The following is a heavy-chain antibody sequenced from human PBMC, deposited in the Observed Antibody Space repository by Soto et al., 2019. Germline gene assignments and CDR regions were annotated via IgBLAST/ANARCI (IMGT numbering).Heavy chain of an antibody. CDR1: GFTFSSYS. J-gene: IGHJ6*03. D-gene: IGHD4-4*01. CDR2: ISSSSSTI. V-gene: IGHV3-48*01. CDR3: ARGSSVTTYYYYYMDV. Sequence: EVQLVESGGGLVQPGGSLRLSCAASGFTFSSYSTNWVRQAPGKGLEWVSYISSSSSTIDYADSVKGRFTISRDNAKTSLYLQMNSLRAADTAVYYCARGSSVTTYYYYYMDVWGQGTTVTVSS.